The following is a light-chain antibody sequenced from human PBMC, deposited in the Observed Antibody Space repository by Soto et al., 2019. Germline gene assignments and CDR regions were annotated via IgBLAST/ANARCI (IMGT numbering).Light chain of an antibody. J-gene: IGKJ4*01. Sequence: EIVMTQSPATLSVSPGERATLSCRASQSVSSNLAWYQQKPGQAPRLLIYGASTRATGIPARFSGSGSGTEFTLTISSLQFADFAVYYCQQYNKGLTFGGGTKVEIK. V-gene: IGKV3-15*01. CDR2: GAS. CDR3: QQYNKGLT. CDR1: QSVSSN.